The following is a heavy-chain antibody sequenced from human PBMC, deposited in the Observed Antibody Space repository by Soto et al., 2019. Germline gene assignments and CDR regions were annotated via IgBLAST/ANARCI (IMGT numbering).Heavy chain of an antibody. J-gene: IGHJ4*02. CDR3: AKDQGHNWNYVFIFDY. V-gene: IGHV3-30*18. CDR1: GFTFSSYG. D-gene: IGHD1-7*01. Sequence: PGGSLRLSCAASGFTFSSYGMHWVRQAPGKGLEWVAVISYDGSNKYYADSVKGRFTISRDNSKNTLYLQMNSLRAEDTAVYYCAKDQGHNWNYVFIFDYWGQGTLVTVSS. CDR2: ISYDGSNK.